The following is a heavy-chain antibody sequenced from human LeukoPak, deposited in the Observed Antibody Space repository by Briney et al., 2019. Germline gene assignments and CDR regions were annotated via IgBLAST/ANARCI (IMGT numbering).Heavy chain of an antibody. V-gene: IGHV1-8*01. CDR2: MNPNSGNT. CDR1: GYTFTSYD. D-gene: IGHD6-6*01. J-gene: IGHJ4*02. Sequence: EASVKVSCKASGYTFTSYDINWVRQATGQGLEWMGWMNPNSGNTGYAQKFQGRVTMTKNTSISTAYMELSSLRSEDTAVYYCARGVRTGAARPPGYWGQGTLVTVSS. CDR3: ARGVRTGAARPPGY.